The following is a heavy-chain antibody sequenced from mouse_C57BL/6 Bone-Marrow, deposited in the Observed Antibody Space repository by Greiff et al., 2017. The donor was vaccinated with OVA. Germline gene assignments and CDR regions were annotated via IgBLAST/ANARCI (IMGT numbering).Heavy chain of an antibody. J-gene: IGHJ2*01. CDR3: ARKNYYGSTDD. CDR1: GFTFTSYW. V-gene: IGHV1-53*01. D-gene: IGHD1-1*01. Sequence: VKLLQPGTELVKPGASVKLSCTASGFTFTSYWMHWVKQRPGQGLEWIGNINPGNGGTDYTAKFQGKATMTVDTSSNTAYMQLSSLTSADSAVYYRARKNYYGSTDDWGKGTTLTVSS. CDR2: INPGNGGT.